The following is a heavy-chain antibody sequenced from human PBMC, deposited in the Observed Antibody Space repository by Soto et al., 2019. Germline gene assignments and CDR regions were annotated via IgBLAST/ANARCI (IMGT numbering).Heavy chain of an antibody. Sequence: QVQLVESGGGVVQPGTSLRLSCAASGFSFSSYAMHWVRQAPGKGLEWVAALWYDGSNLNYAQSVKGRFTISRDNSKSTVYLKMNSLKVEDTAVYYCAREINDFWSGYLYWGQGTVVTVSS. J-gene: IGHJ4*02. V-gene: IGHV3-33*01. CDR2: LWYDGSNL. CDR3: AREINDFWSGYLY. D-gene: IGHD3-3*01. CDR1: GFSFSSYA.